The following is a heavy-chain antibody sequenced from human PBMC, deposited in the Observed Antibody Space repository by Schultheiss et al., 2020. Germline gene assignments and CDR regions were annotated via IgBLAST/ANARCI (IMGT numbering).Heavy chain of an antibody. CDR3: ARASSYYDSSGYSYYYYYYGMDV. CDR1: GGSFSGYY. CDR2: INHSGST. Sequence: SETLSITCAVYGGSFSGYYWAWIRQPPGKGLEWIGNINHSGSTIYDPSLESRVTISLDTSTSQFSLRLTSVTAADTAVYYCARASSYYDSSGYSYYYYYYGMDVWGQGTTVTVSS. J-gene: IGHJ6*02. V-gene: IGHV4-34*01. D-gene: IGHD3-22*01.